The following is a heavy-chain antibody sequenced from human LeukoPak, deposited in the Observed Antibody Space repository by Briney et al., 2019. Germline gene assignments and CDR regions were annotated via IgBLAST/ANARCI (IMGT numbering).Heavy chain of an antibody. V-gene: IGHV4-59*01. D-gene: IGHD2-15*01. J-gene: IGHJ4*02. CDR3: VGYAAAISYFDY. CDR1: GGSITTYY. CDR2: IYYSGST. Sequence: PSETLSLTCTVSGGSITTYYWSWIRQPPGKGLEWIGYIYYSGSTTYNPSPKSRVIISVDTSKNQFSLKLSSVTAADTAVYYCVGYAAAISYFDYWGQGTLVTVSS.